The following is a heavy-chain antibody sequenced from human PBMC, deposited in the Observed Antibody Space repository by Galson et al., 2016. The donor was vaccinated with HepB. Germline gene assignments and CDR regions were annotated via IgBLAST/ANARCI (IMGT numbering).Heavy chain of an antibody. CDR3: SGSDLSVVAYTTWHFDL. CDR2: IRSKAYGGTT. V-gene: IGHV3-49*04. D-gene: IGHD3-10*01. Sequence: SLRPSCATSGITFGDYGMSWVRQAPGKGLEWLGFIRSKAYGGTTEYAASVKGRFTISRDDSKSIAYLQMSSLRSEDTAVYYCSGSDLSVVAYTTWHFDLWGRGTLVTVSS. J-gene: IGHJ2*01. CDR1: GITFGDYG.